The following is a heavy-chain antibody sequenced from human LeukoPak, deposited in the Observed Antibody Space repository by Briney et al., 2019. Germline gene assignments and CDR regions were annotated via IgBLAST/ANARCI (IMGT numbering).Heavy chain of an antibody. CDR3: TRVGYIDEGIDY. CDR1: GFMFSSNW. J-gene: IGHJ4*02. D-gene: IGHD5-24*01. CDR2: IKEDGTET. Sequence: TGGSLRLSCAASGFMFSSNWMSWVRLAPGKGLEWVANIKEDGTETYYVDSVKGRFTISRDNAKNSLYLQMNSLRAEDTAIYYCTRVGYIDEGIDYWGQGTLVTVSS. V-gene: IGHV3-7*04.